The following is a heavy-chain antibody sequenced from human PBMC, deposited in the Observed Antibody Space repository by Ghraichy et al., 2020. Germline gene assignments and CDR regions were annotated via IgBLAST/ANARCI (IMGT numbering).Heavy chain of an antibody. CDR3: ARPDCSADACYSLQH. D-gene: IGHD2-15*01. Sequence: ASVKVSCKPSGYTFTDYYMHWVRQAPGQGLEWMGRINPNSGGTNYAQNFQGRVTMTRDTSTSTAYMELSGPTSDDTAVYYCARPDCSADACYSLQHWGQGTLVTVSS. V-gene: IGHV1-2*02. CDR1: GYTFTDYY. CDR2: INPNSGGT. J-gene: IGHJ1*01.